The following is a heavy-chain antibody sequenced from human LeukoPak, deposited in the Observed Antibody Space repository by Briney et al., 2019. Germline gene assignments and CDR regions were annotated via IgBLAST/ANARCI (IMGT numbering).Heavy chain of an antibody. D-gene: IGHD3-22*01. CDR1: GFTFSSYS. V-gene: IGHV3-23*01. J-gene: IGHJ4*02. CDR2: ISGSGGST. CDR3: AKVTGYSDY. Sequence: GGSLRLSCAASGFTFSSYSMNWVRQAPGQGLEWVSAISGSGGSTYYADSVKGRFTISRDNSKNTLYLQMNSLRAEDTAVYYCAKVTGYSDYWGQGTLVTVSS.